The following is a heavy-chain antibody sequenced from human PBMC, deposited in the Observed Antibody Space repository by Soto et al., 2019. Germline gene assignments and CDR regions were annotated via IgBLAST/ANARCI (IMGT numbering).Heavy chain of an antibody. CDR3: AKSEKLELRLFDY. D-gene: IGHD1-7*01. V-gene: IGHV3-30-3*02. Sequence: GGSLRLSCAASGFTFSSYAMHWVRQAPGKGLEWVAVISYDGSNKYYADSVKGRFTISRDNSKNTLYLQMNSLRAEDTAVYYCAKSEKLELRLFDYWGQGTLVTVSS. J-gene: IGHJ4*02. CDR2: ISYDGSNK. CDR1: GFTFSSYA.